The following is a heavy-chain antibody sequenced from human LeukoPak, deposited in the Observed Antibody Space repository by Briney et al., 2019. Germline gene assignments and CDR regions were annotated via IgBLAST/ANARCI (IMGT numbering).Heavy chain of an antibody. CDR2: ISAYNGNT. V-gene: IGHV1-18*01. D-gene: IGHD6-19*01. CDR3: ARKSGWYEAFDI. J-gene: IGHJ3*02. CDR1: GGIFSSYV. Sequence: ASVKVSCKASGGIFSSYVISWVRQAPGQGLEWMGWISAYNGNTNYAQKLQGRVTMTTDTSTSTAYMELRSLRSDDTAVYYCARKSGWYEAFDIWGQGTMVTVSS.